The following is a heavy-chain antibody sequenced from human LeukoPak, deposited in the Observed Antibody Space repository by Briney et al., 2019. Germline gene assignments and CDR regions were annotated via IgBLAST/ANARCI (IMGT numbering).Heavy chain of an antibody. D-gene: IGHD3-3*01. J-gene: IGHJ5*02. CDR2: IYHSGST. Sequence: SETLSLTCAVSGGSISSGGYSWSWIGQPPGKGLEWIGYIYHSGSTYYNPSLKSRVTISVDRSKNQFSLKLSSVTAADTAVYYCARVAASSYDFWSGYYRNWFDPWGQGTLVTVSS. CDR1: GGSISSGGYS. CDR3: ARVAASSYDFWSGYYRNWFDP. V-gene: IGHV4-30-2*01.